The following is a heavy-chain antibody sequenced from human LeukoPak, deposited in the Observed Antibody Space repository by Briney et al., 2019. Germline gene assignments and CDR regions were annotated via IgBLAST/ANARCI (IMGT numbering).Heavy chain of an antibody. Sequence: SETLSLTCTVSGGSISSYYWSWIRQPPGKGLEWIGYIYYSGSTNYNPSLKSRVTISVDTAKNQFSLKLSSVTAADTAVYYCARLRVAVAGYFDYWGQGTLVTVSS. J-gene: IGHJ4*02. D-gene: IGHD6-19*01. CDR3: ARLRVAVAGYFDY. CDR1: GGSISSYY. V-gene: IGHV4-59*08. CDR2: IYYSGST.